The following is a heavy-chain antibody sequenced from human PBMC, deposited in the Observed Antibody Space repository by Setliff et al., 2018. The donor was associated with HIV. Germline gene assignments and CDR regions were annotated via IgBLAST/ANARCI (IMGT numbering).Heavy chain of an antibody. D-gene: IGHD6-19*01. CDR2: LHGDGTAT. CDR1: GFAFDNYW. V-gene: IGHV3-74*03. CDR3: ALAGRAVYY. J-gene: IGHJ4*02. Sequence: PGGSLRLSCAASGFAFDNYWMDWVRQAPGKGLVWVSRLHGDGTATTYADSVRGRFTASRDSAKNTLYLQMNRLRAEDTAVYYCALAGRAVYYWGQGTLVTVSS.